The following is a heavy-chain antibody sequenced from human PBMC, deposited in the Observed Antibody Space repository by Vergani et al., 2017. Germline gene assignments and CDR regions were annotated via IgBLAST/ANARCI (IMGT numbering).Heavy chain of an antibody. D-gene: IGHD3-10*01. V-gene: IGHV1-69*02. CDR1: GGTFSSYT. Sequence: QVQLVQSGAEVKKPGSSVKVSCKASGGTFSSYTISWVRQAPGQGLEWMGRIIPILGIANYAQKFQGRVTITADESTSTAYMELSSLRSEDTAVYYCARPQVRGSGSYYAPFDYWGQGTLVTVSS. CDR3: ARPQVRGSGSYYAPFDY. J-gene: IGHJ4*02. CDR2: IIPILGIA.